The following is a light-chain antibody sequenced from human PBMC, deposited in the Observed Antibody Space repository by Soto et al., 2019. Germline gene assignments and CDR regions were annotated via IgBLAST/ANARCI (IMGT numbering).Light chain of an antibody. J-gene: IGLJ1*01. Sequence: QSVLTQPPSASGTPGQRVTISCSGSSSNIGTYYVDWYQQLPGTAPKLLIHRNGQRPSGVPDRFSGSKSGTSASLAISGLRSEDEADYYCATWDDRLRAYVIGAGTKVTGL. CDR1: SSNIGTYY. V-gene: IGLV1-47*01. CDR2: RNG. CDR3: ATWDDRLRAYV.